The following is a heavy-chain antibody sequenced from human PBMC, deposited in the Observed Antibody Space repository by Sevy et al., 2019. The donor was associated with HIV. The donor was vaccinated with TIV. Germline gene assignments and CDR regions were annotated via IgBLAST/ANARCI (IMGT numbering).Heavy chain of an antibody. CDR3: AKDRTTGIAAAGTPFDY. J-gene: IGHJ4*02. CDR2: ISYDGSNK. CDR1: GFTFSSYG. V-gene: IGHV3-30*18. D-gene: IGHD6-13*01. Sequence: GGSLRLSCAASGFTFSSYGMHWVRQAPGKGLEWVAVISYDGSNKYYADSVKGRFTISRDSSKNTLYLQMNSLRAEDTAVYYCAKDRTTGIAAAGTPFDYWGQGTLVTVSS.